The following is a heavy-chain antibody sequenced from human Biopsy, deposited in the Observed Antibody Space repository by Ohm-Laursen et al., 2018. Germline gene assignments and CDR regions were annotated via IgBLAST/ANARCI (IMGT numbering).Heavy chain of an antibody. CDR3: ARAGVGSDGTDSYYYGMDV. CDR1: GNTFATYH. J-gene: IGHJ6*02. D-gene: IGHD5-24*01. Sequence: SSVKVSCKASGNTFATYHIHWVRQAPGQGLEWMGVISPSGATTSFSQKFQGRITMTRDTSTGTVYMDLNSLGSEDTAVYYCARAGVGSDGTDSYYYGMDVWGPGTTVTVPS. V-gene: IGHV1-46*01. CDR2: ISPSGATT.